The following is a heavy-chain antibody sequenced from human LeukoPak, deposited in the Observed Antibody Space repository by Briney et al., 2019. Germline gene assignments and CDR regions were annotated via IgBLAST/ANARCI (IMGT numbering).Heavy chain of an antibody. V-gene: IGHV4-59*01. CDR2: IYYSGST. D-gene: IGHD1-26*01. J-gene: IGHJ6*03. CDR1: GGSISSYY. Sequence: SETLSLTCTVSGGSISSYYWSWIRQPPGKGLEWIGYIYYSGSTNYNPSLKSRVTISVDTSKNQFSLKLSSVTAADTAVYYCARDRRRGSYYNYYYMDVWGKGTTVTVSS. CDR3: ARDRRRGSYYNYYYMDV.